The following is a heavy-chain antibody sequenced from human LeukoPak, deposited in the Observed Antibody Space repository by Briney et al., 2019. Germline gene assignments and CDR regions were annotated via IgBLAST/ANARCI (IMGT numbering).Heavy chain of an antibody. CDR1: GGSISSYY. Sequence: PSETLSLTCTVSGGSISSYYWSWIRQPPGKGLEWIGYIYTSGSTNYSPSLKSRVTISVDTSKNQFSLKLSSVTAADTAVYYCARLCSTSCSGGDWGQGTLVTVSS. V-gene: IGHV4-4*09. CDR2: IYTSGST. CDR3: ARLCSTSCSGGD. D-gene: IGHD2-2*01. J-gene: IGHJ4*02.